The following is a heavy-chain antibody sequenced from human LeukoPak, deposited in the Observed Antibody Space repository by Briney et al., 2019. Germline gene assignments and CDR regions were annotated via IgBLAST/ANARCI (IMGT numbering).Heavy chain of an antibody. CDR1: GFPFSTHW. J-gene: IGHJ3*02. CDR3: ARGPYGDYVDAFDI. V-gene: IGHV3-7*01. D-gene: IGHD4-17*01. Sequence: GGPLRLPCAASGFPFSTHWITWVRKARGKGVEGVAPNQPDGRQTQYVDSVRGRSTISRDNAKNSLYLQMNSLRDEDTAVYYCARGPYGDYVDAFDIWGQGTMVTVSS. CDR2: NQPDGRQT.